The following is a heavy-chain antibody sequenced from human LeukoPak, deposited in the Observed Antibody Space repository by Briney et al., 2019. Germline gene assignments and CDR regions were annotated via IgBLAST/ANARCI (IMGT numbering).Heavy chain of an antibody. V-gene: IGHV3-30*02. J-gene: IGHJ4*02. Sequence: PGGSPRLSCAASGFTFSSYGMHWVRQAPGKGLEWVAFIRYDGSNKYYADSVKGRFTISRDNSKNTLYLQMNSLRAEDTAVYYCAKDTVGWGWLQLEGPDYWGQGTLVTVSS. CDR1: GFTFSSYG. CDR2: IRYDGSNK. CDR3: AKDTVGWGWLQLEGPDY. D-gene: IGHD5-24*01.